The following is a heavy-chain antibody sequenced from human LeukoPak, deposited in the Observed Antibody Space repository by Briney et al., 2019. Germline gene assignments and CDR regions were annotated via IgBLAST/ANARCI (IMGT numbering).Heavy chain of an antibody. CDR3: AKGGYGGSFDY. CDR2: ISGSGGST. Sequence: GGSLRLSCAASGFTFSSYAMSWVRQAPGKGLEWVSAISGSGGSTYCADFVKGRFTIARDNSKNTLYLQMNSLRAEDTAVYYCAKGGYGGSFDYWGQGTLVTVYS. CDR1: GFTFSSYA. J-gene: IGHJ4*02. D-gene: IGHD5-18*01. V-gene: IGHV3-23*01.